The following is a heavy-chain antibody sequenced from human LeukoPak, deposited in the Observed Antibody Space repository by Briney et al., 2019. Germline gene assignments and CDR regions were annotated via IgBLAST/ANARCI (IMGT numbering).Heavy chain of an antibody. CDR1: GFTFSSYE. CDR2: ISTSGSTI. D-gene: IGHD6-13*01. V-gene: IGHV3-48*03. CDR3: ARDESSSWSNANWFDP. Sequence: GSLRLSCAASGFTFSSYEMNWVRQAPGKGLEWVSSISTSGSTIYYADSVKGRFTISRDNAKNSLYLQMHSLRAEDTAVYYCARDESSSWSNANWFDPWGQGTLVTVSS. J-gene: IGHJ5*02.